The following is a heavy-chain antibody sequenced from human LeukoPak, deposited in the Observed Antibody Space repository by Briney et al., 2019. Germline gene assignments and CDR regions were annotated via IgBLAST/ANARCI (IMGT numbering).Heavy chain of an antibody. CDR2: IIPILGIA. V-gene: IGHV1-69*04. Sequence: SVKVSCKASGGTFSSYAISWVRQAPGQGLEWMGRIIPILGIANYAQKFQGRVTITTDKSTSTAYMELSSLRSEDTAVYYCASWGELGVAYDAFDIWGQGTMVTVSS. CDR1: GGTFSSYA. D-gene: IGHD1-26*01. CDR3: ASWGELGVAYDAFDI. J-gene: IGHJ3*02.